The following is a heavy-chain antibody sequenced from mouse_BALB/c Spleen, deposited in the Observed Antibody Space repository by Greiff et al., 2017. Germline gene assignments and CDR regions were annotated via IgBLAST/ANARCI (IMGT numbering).Heavy chain of an antibody. CDR2: ISNLAYSI. CDR3: AREKANFPYAMDY. CDR1: GFTFSDYG. J-gene: IGHJ4*01. D-gene: IGHD3-2*02. Sequence: DVMLVESGGGLVQPGGSRKLSCAASGFTFSDYGMAWVRQAPGKGPEWVAFISNLAYSIYYADTVTGRFTISRENAKNTLYLEMSSLRSEDTAMYYCAREKANFPYAMDYWGQGTSVTVSS. V-gene: IGHV5-15*02.